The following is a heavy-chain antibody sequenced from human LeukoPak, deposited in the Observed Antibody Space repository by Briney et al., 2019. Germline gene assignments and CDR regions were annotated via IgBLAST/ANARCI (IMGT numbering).Heavy chain of an antibody. CDR2: INPSGGST. D-gene: IGHD3-22*01. J-gene: IGHJ4*02. CDR3: ARDNSYYYDSSGYHPPAL. CDR1: GYTFTSYY. Sequence: ASVKVSCKASGYTFTSYYMHWVRQAPGQGLEWMGIINPSGGSTSYAQKFQGRVTMTRDTSTSTVYMELSSLRSEDTAVYYCARDNSYYYDSSGYHPPALWGQGTLVTVSS. V-gene: IGHV1-46*01.